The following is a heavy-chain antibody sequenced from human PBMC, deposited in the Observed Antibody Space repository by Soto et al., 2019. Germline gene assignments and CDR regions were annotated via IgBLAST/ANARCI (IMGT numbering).Heavy chain of an antibody. CDR2: IVPMFDAA. D-gene: IGHD3-10*01. CDR1: GDTISTSS. V-gene: IGHV1-69*01. CDR3: ATIGERSWFDP. J-gene: IGHJ5*02. Sequence: QAQLVQSGAEVKKPGSSVKVSCKASGDTISTSSINWVRQAPGQGLEWMGGIVPMFDAADYAQKFQGRVTITADELTSTACLELSSLRSDDTAIYYCATIGERSWFDPWGQGTLVVVSS.